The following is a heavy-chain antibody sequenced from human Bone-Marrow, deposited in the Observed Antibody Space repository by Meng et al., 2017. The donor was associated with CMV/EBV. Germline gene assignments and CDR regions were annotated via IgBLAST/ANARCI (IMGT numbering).Heavy chain of an antibody. CDR3: ARGVYYYRH. D-gene: IGHD3-16*01. V-gene: IGHV4-34*01. Sequence: QVQLQQWCAGLLKPSETLSLTWAVYGGSFSGYYWSWIRQPPGKGLEWIGEINHSGSTNYNPSLKSRVTISVDTSKNQFSLKLSSVTAADTAVYYCARGVYYYRHWGQGTLVTVSS. J-gene: IGHJ1*01. CDR2: INHSGST. CDR1: GGSFSGYY.